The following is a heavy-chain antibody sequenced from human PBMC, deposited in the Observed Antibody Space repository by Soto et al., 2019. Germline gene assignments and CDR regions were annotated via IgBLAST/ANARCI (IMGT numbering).Heavy chain of an antibody. D-gene: IGHD1-26*01. V-gene: IGHV3-33*01. CDR2: IWYDGSHK. CDR1: GFTFTQVG. CDR3: AAGEPLLH. J-gene: IGHJ4*02. Sequence: GGSLRLSCAASGFTFTQVGMHWVRQAPGKGLEWVAIIWYDGSHKYYADSVKGRFTISRDNSKNTVSLHMDSLGAEDTAIYYCAAGEPLLHRGRGPLVTVSS.